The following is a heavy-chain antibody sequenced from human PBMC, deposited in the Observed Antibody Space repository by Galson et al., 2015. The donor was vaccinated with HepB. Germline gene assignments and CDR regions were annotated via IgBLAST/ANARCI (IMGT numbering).Heavy chain of an antibody. CDR1: GFTYDDSA. J-gene: IGHJ6*02. CDR2: ISWNSGFI. CDR3: AKDLLPCWYEVIGYSPPNENTCAMYV. Sequence: SLRLSCAASGFTYDDSAMHWVRHRPGEGLEWVSGISWNSGFIDYTDSVKGRFTISRDNAKNSVNLQMNSLRPEDTALYYCAKDLLPCWYEVIGYSPPNENTCAMYVWGQGTAVTVSS. V-gene: IGHV3-9*01. D-gene: IGHD3-9*01.